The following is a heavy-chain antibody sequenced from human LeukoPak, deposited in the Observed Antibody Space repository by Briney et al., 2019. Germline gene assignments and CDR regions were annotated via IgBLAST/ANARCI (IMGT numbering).Heavy chain of an antibody. CDR2: IIPIFGTA. D-gene: IGHD1-26*01. J-gene: IGHJ3*02. CDR3: AREFPRPRRVGAFDI. CDR1: GGTFSSYA. Sequence: ASVKVSCKASGGTFSSYAISWVRQAPGQGLEWMGGIIPIFGTANYAQKFQGRVTITADESTSTAYMELSSLRSEDTAVYYCAREFPRPRRVGAFDIWGQGTMVTVSS. V-gene: IGHV1-69*13.